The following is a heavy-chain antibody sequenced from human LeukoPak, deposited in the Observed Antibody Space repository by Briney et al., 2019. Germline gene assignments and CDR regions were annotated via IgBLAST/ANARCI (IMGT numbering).Heavy chain of an antibody. CDR2: IYSGGST. CDR1: GFTVSSNY. D-gene: IGHD6-19*01. Sequence: PGGSLRLSFAASGFTVSSNYMSWVRQAPGKGLEWVSVIYSGGSTYYADSVKGRFTISRDNSKNTLYLQMNSLRAEDTAVYYCAGAWQWPVLDYWGQGTLVTVSS. J-gene: IGHJ4*02. V-gene: IGHV3-66*01. CDR3: AGAWQWPVLDY.